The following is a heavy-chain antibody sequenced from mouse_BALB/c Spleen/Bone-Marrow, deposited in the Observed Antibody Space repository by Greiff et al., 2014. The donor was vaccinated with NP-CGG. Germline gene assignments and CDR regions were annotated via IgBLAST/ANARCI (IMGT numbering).Heavy chain of an antibody. CDR3: ARDTMDY. CDR1: GYTFTSYY. J-gene: IGHJ4*01. Sequence: QVQLKESGPELVEPGASVRISCKASGYTFTSYYIHWVKQRPGQGLEWIGWIYPGNVNTKYNEKFKGKATLTAGKSSSTAYMQLSSLTSEDSAVYFYARDTMDYWGQGTSVTVSS. V-gene: IGHV1S56*01. CDR2: IYPGNVNT.